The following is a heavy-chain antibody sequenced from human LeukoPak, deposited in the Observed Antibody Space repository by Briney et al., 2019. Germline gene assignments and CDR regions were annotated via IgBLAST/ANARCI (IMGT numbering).Heavy chain of an antibody. CDR1: GFTFSTYG. CDR2: IRYDGSDK. CDR3: TRAGGLVRGVHYYYYMDV. J-gene: IGHJ6*03. V-gene: IGHV3-30*02. Sequence: PGGSLRLSCAASGFTFSTYGMHWVRQAPGEGLEWVAFIRYDGSDKYYADSVKGRFTISRDNSKNTLSLQMNSLRPEDMAVYYCTRAGGLVRGVHYYYYMDVWGKGTTATISS. D-gene: IGHD3-10*01.